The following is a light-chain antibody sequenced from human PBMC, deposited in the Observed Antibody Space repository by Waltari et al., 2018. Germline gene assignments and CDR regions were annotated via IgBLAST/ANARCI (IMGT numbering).Light chain of an antibody. CDR2: DAS. J-gene: IGKJ5*01. CDR1: QSVSSN. V-gene: IGKV3-15*01. CDR3: QQYNRWPPIT. Sequence: ELVMTQSPATLSVSPGETATFSCSDSQSVSSNVAWYQKKPGQAPRLLIYDASTRATSIPAKFRGSGSGTEFTLTISSLQSEDFAVYYCQQYNRWPPITFGHGTRLEIK.